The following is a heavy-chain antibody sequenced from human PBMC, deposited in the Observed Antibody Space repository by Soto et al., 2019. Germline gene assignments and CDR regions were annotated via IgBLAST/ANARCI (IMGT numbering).Heavy chain of an antibody. Sequence: KPGGSLRLSCAASGFTFSDYYMSWIRQAPGRGLEWVSYISGSSSNTNYGDSVKGRFTISRDNAKNLLYLQMNSLRAEDTAVYYCAKGEGYKWNYEFDPWGQGTLVTVSS. J-gene: IGHJ5*02. D-gene: IGHD1-7*01. CDR3: AKGEGYKWNYEFDP. CDR1: GFTFSDYY. V-gene: IGHV3-11*06. CDR2: ISGSSSNT.